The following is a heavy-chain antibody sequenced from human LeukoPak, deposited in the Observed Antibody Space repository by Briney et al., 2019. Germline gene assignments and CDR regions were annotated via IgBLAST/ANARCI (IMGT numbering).Heavy chain of an antibody. CDR2: IYPGDSDT. V-gene: IGHV5-51*01. D-gene: IGHD1-26*01. CDR3: ARRTDSGSYLDY. J-gene: IGHJ4*02. CDR1: GYSFTSYW. Sequence: GESLKISCKGSGYSFTSYWFGGVGQPPGKGLDWMGIIYPGDSDTRYSPSFQGQVTISADKSISTAYLQWSSLKASDTAMYYCARRTDSGSYLDYWGQGTLVTVSS.